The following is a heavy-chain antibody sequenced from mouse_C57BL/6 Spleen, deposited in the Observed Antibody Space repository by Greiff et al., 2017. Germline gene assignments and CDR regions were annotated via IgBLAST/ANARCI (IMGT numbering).Heavy chain of an antibody. V-gene: IGHV1-82*01. CDR3: ARETIYYGNWGSAMDY. D-gene: IGHD2-1*01. Sequence: QVQLKESGPELVKPGASVKISCKASGYAFSSSWMNWVKQRPGKGLEWIGRIYPGDGDTNYNGKFKGKATLTADKSSSTAYMQLSSLTSEDSAVYFCARETIYYGNWGSAMDYWGQGTSVTVSS. J-gene: IGHJ4*01. CDR2: IYPGDGDT. CDR1: GYAFSSSW.